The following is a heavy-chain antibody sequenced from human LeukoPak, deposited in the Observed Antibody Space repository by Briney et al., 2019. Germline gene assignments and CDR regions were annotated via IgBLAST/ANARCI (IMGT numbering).Heavy chain of an antibody. D-gene: IGHD5-12*01. V-gene: IGHV1-69*05. CDR1: GGTFSSHA. CDR2: IIPVFGTT. J-gene: IGHJ4*02. Sequence: SVKVSCKASGGTFSSHAISWVRQAPGQGLEWVGGIIPVFGTTNCAQKFQGRVTVTTDESTSTGYMELRSLRSDDTAVYYCARGKSGYDYGLDSWGQGTPVTVSS. CDR3: ARGKSGYDYGLDS.